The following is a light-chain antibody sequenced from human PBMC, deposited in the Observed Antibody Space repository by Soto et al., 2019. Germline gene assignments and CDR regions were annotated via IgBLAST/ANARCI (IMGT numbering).Light chain of an antibody. V-gene: IGLV1-44*01. CDR1: SFNIGSNA. J-gene: IGLJ2*01. CDR2: SNN. Sequence: QSVLTQPPSASGTPGQRVTISCSGSSFNIGSNAVNWYQQLPGTAPKLLIYSNNQRPSGVPDRFSGSKSGTSASLAISGLQSEDEADYYCAAWDDSLNGVVFGGGTKLTV. CDR3: AAWDDSLNGVV.